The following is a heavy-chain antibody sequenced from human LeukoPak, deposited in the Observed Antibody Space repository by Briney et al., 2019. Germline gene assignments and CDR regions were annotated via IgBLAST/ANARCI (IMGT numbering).Heavy chain of an antibody. CDR2: IYYTGST. CDR3: ARRLVDTAMAKYYFDY. V-gene: IGHV4-39*07. Sequence: SETLPLTCTVSGGSFSSSNYNWGWIRQPPGKGLEWIGTIYYTGSTYYNPSLKSRVTISVDTSKNQFSLKLSSVTAADTAVYYCARRLVDTAMAKYYFDYWGQGTLVTVSS. J-gene: IGHJ4*02. D-gene: IGHD5-18*01. CDR1: GGSFSSSNYN.